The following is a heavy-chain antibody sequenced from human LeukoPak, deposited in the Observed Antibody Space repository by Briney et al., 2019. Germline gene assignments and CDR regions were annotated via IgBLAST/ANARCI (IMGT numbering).Heavy chain of an antibody. J-gene: IGHJ5*02. CDR3: ARALWRDYGDYVWFDP. CDR1: GGSISSYY. V-gene: IGHV4-59*01. D-gene: IGHD4-17*01. CDR2: IYYSGST. Sequence: SETLSLTCTVSGGSISSYYWSWIRQPPGKGLEWIGYIYYSGSTNYNPSLKSRVTISVDTSKNQFSLKLSSVTAADTAVYYCARALWRDYGDYVWFDPWGQGTLVTVSS.